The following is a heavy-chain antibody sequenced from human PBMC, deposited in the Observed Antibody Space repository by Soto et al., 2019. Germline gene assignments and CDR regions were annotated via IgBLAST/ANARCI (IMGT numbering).Heavy chain of an antibody. CDR1: GYSFTSYW. CDR2: IYPGDSDT. CDR3: ARPYPPYSSSSFYYYYMDV. Sequence: GESLKISCKGSGYSFTSYWIGWVRQMPGKGLEWMGIIYPGDSDTRYSPSFQGQVTISADKSISTAYLQWSSLKASDTAMYYCARPYPPYSSSSFYYYYMDVWGKGTTVTVSS. D-gene: IGHD6-6*01. V-gene: IGHV5-51*01. J-gene: IGHJ6*03.